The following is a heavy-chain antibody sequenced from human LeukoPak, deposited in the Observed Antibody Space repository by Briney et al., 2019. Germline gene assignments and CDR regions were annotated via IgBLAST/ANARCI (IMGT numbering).Heavy chain of an antibody. CDR2: IYTSGST. J-gene: IGHJ6*03. V-gene: IGHV4-61*02. CDR1: GGSISSGSYY. D-gene: IGHD3-3*01. Sequence: SETLSLTCTVSGGSISSGSYYWSWIRQPAGKGLEWIGRIYTSGSTNYNPSPKSRVTISVDTSKNQFSLKLSSVTAADTAVYYCARDAFWSGYYPSYYYYYYYMDVWGKGTTVTVSS. CDR3: ARDAFWSGYYPSYYYYYYYMDV.